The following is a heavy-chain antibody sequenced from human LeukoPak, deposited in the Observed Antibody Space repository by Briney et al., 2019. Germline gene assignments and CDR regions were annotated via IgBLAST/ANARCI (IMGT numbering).Heavy chain of an antibody. CDR1: GGSTSSYY. CDR2: IYYSGST. CDR3: ARGDYGDYGGWFDP. V-gene: IGHV4-59*01. Sequence: SETLSLTCTVSGGSTSSYYWSWIRQPPGKGLEWIGYIYYSGSTNYNPSLKSRVTISVDTSKNQFSLKLSSVTAADTAVYYCARGDYGDYGGWFDPWGQGTLVTVSS. J-gene: IGHJ5*02. D-gene: IGHD4-17*01.